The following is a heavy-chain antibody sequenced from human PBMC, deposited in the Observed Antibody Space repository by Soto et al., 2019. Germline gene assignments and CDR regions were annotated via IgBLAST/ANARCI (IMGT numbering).Heavy chain of an antibody. D-gene: IGHD4-4*01. CDR2: IKHDGSVQ. Sequence: QLVESGVGLVQPGGSLRLSCEASGFTFRGYWMSWVRQAPGKGLGWVADIKHDGSVQYYVDSVKGRFTISRDNAKKLLYLQMNGLRAEDTALYYCARATYSNAWYRFDLWGQGTLVTVSS. CDR3: ARATYSNAWYRFDL. V-gene: IGHV3-7*03. J-gene: IGHJ4*02. CDR1: GFTFRGYW.